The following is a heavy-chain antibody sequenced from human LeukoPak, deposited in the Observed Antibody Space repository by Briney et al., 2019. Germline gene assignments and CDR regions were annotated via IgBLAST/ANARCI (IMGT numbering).Heavy chain of an antibody. CDR1: GYSFTSYW. CDR3: ALIRITGTVYNWFDP. J-gene: IGHJ5*01. V-gene: IGHV5-51*01. D-gene: IGHD1-7*01. CDR2: IYPGDSDT. Sequence: GESPKISCKGSGYSFTSYWIGWVRQMPGKGLEWMGIIYPGDSDTRYSPSFQGQVTISADKSISTAYLQWSSLNTSEPDKDYRALIRITGTVYNWFDPWGKKTPVALSP.